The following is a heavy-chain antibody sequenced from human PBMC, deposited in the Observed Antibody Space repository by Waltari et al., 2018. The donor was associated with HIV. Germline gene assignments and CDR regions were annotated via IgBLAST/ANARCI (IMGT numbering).Heavy chain of an antibody. Sequence: ELQLVESGGGLFTPGGSLRLPCAASGSPLSDHYMDWVRQAPGKGLEWVGRSRSKPNGYTTEYAASVEGRFTISRDDSKNSVYLQMNSLKTDTAVYFCGRGAPGSVSDYWGPGTLVTVSS. V-gene: IGHV3-72*01. J-gene: IGHJ4*02. CDR2: SRSKPNGYTT. CDR3: GRGAPGSVSDY. D-gene: IGHD2-15*01. CDR1: GSPLSDHY.